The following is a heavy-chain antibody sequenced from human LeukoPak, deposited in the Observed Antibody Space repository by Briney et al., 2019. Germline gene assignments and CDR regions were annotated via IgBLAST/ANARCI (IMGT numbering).Heavy chain of an antibody. CDR1: GFTFSDFA. CDR3: TRLKYSDGMDV. J-gene: IGHJ6*02. Sequence: GGSLKLSCAASGFTFSDFAIHWVRQASGKGLEWVGRIRDLAEGYVTAYGASVKGRFTISRDDSKNTAYLQMNSLKTEDTAVYYCTRLKYSDGMDVWGRGTTVTVSS. V-gene: IGHV3-73*01. CDR2: IRDLAEGYVT. D-gene: IGHD2/OR15-2a*01.